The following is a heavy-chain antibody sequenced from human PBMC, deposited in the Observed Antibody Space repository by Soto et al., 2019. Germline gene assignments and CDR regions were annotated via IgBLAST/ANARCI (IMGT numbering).Heavy chain of an antibody. CDR3: ARDRYGGDYVTDY. J-gene: IGHJ4*02. V-gene: IGHV3-66*01. D-gene: IGHD4-17*01. CDR1: GFTVSSNY. CDR2: IYSDGRT. Sequence: EVQLVESGGGLVQHGGSLRLSCAASGFTVSSNYMSWVRQAPGKGLEWVSVIYSDGRTYYADSVKGRFTISRDSSKNTLYLQMNSVRAEDTAVYDCARDRYGGDYVTDYWGQGTLVTVSS.